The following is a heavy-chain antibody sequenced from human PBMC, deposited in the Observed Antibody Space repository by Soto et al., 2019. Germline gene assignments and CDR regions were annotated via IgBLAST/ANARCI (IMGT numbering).Heavy chain of an antibody. V-gene: IGHV3-9*01. Sequence: EVQLVESGGGLVQPGRSLRLSCAASGFIFDDYAMHWVRQAPGKGLEWVSGISWNSGRIGYADSVKGRFTISRDNAKNSLYLQMYSLSAEDTALYYCANDIGSYPTSSHLDYWGHGTLVTVSS. J-gene: IGHJ4*01. CDR2: ISWNSGRI. D-gene: IGHD2-2*01. CDR1: GFIFDDYA. CDR3: ANDIGSYPTSSHLDY.